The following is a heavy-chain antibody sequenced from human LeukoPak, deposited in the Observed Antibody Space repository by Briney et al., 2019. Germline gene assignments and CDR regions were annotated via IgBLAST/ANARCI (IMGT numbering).Heavy chain of an antibody. CDR1: GGSISSSNW. V-gene: IGHV4-4*02. CDR2: IYHSGST. J-gene: IGHJ4*02. Sequence: RTSETLSLTCAVSGGSISSSNWWSWVRQPPGKGLEWIGEIYHSGSTNYNPSLKSRVTISVDKSKNQFSLKLSSVIAADTAVYYCARGGAGSSFFDYWGQGTLVTVSS. D-gene: IGHD6-13*01. CDR3: ARGGAGSSFFDY.